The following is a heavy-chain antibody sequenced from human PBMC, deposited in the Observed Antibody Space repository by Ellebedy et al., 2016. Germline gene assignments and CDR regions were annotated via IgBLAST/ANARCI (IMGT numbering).Heavy chain of an antibody. CDR1: GGSISSGGYY. Sequence: SETLSLTXAVSGGSISSGGYYWSWIRQPAGKGLEWIGRIYTSGSTNYNPSLKSRVTMSVDTSKNQFSLKLSSVTAADTAVYYCARVYSNYEGIYMDVWGKGTTVTVSS. CDR2: IYTSGST. V-gene: IGHV4-61*02. D-gene: IGHD4-11*01. J-gene: IGHJ6*03. CDR3: ARVYSNYEGIYMDV.